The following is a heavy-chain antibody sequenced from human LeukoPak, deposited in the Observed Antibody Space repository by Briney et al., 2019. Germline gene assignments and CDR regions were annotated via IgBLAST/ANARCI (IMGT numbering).Heavy chain of an antibody. D-gene: IGHD2-2*01. CDR1: GFPFSSYA. CDR2: ISGSGGRT. V-gene: IGHV3-23*01. J-gene: IGHJ4*02. CDR3: ATDSSTSKWLNVDY. Sequence: RPGGSLRLSCAASGFPFSSYAMSWVRQAPGQGLEWVSAISGSGGRTYYADYVKGRFTISRDNSKTPLYLQMNSLRAEDTAVYYCATDSSTSKWLNVDYWGQGILVTVSS.